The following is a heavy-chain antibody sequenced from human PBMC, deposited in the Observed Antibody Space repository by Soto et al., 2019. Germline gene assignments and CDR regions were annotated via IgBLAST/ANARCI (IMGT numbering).Heavy chain of an antibody. D-gene: IGHD3-22*01. V-gene: IGHV5-10-1*01. CDR3: ATTGYDSSGYYQADWFDP. Sequence: PGESLKIACKGSVYSFTSYWISWVRQMPGKGLEWMGRIDPSDSYTNYSPSFQGHVTISADKSISTAYLQWSSLKASDTAMYYCATTGYDSSGYYQADWFDPWGQGTLVTVSS. J-gene: IGHJ5*02. CDR2: IDPSDSYT. CDR1: VYSFTSYW.